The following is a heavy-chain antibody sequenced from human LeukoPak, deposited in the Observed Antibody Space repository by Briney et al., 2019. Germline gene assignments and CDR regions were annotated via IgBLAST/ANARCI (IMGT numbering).Heavy chain of an antibody. Sequence: ETLSLTCAVYGGSFSGYYWSWIRQPPGKGLEWVSAISGSGSYANYADSVKGRFTISRDKSKNTLYLQMNSLRAEDTAVYYCAKDVRWLVGFDYWGQGTLVTVSS. J-gene: IGHJ4*02. D-gene: IGHD6-19*01. CDR2: ISGSGSYA. V-gene: IGHV3-23*01. CDR3: AKDVRWLVGFDY. CDR1: GGSFSGYY.